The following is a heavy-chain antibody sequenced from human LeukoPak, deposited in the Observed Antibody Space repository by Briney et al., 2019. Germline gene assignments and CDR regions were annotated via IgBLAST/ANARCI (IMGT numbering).Heavy chain of an antibody. CDR3: ARGGYYGSGNDFRFDP. CDR2: IYYSGST. Sequence: KTSETLSLTCAVYGGSFSSYYWSWIRQPPGKGLEWIGYIYYSGSTNYNPSLKSRVTISVDTSKNQFSLKLTSVTAADTAVYFCARGGYYGSGNDFRFDPWGQGTLVTVSS. CDR1: GGSFSSYY. V-gene: IGHV4-59*01. J-gene: IGHJ5*02. D-gene: IGHD3-10*01.